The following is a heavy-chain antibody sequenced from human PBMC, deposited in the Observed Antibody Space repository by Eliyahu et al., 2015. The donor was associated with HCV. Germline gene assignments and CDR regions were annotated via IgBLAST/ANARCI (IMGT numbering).Heavy chain of an antibody. CDR2: INPNSGGT. CDR3: ARDRTTVTLIGDY. V-gene: IGHV1-2*02. D-gene: IGHD4-17*01. J-gene: IGHJ4*02. CDR1: GYXFTGXY. Sequence: QVQLVQSGAEVKKPGASVKVXCKASGYXFTGXYMHWVRQAPGQGLEWMGWINPNSGGTNXAQKFQGRVTMTRDTSISTAYMELSRLRSDDTAVYYCARDRTTVTLIGDYWGQGTLVTVSS.